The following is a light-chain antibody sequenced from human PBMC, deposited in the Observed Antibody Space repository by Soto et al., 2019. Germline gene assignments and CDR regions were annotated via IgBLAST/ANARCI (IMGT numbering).Light chain of an antibody. CDR1: QDISTW. Sequence: DIPMTQSPSSVSASVGDRVTITCRASQDISTWLAWYRQKPGKAPELLIYAASNLQTGVPSRFSGSGSGTDFSLTINGLQPEDFATYYCQQPSSFPLSFGGGTKV. V-gene: IGKV1-12*01. CDR2: AAS. CDR3: QQPSSFPLS. J-gene: IGKJ4*01.